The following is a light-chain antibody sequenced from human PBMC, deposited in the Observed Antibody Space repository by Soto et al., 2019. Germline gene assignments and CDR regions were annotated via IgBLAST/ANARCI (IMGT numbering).Light chain of an antibody. Sequence: QSVLTQPPSASGTAGQRVTISCSGSTSNIGSNTVNWYQQLPGTAPNTLIYSNNQRPSGVPDRFSGSKSGTSGSLAISGLLSEDEADYYCAAWDDGLNGYVFGTGTKVTVL. J-gene: IGLJ1*01. CDR3: AAWDDGLNGYV. CDR2: SNN. V-gene: IGLV1-44*01. CDR1: TSNIGSNT.